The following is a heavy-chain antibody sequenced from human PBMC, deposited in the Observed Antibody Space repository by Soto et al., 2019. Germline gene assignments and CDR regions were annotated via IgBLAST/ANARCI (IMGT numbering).Heavy chain of an antibody. CDR3: AREKVDDRAIPYYYYGMDV. Sequence: PSETLSLTCAVYGGSFSGYYWSWIRQPPGKGLEWIGDIYHSGSTNYNPSLKSRVTISVDTSKNQFSLKLSSVTAADTAVYYCAREKVDDRAIPYYYYGMDVWGQGTTVTVSS. J-gene: IGHJ6*02. D-gene: IGHD1-26*01. CDR1: GGSFSGYY. V-gene: IGHV4-34*09. CDR2: IYHSGST.